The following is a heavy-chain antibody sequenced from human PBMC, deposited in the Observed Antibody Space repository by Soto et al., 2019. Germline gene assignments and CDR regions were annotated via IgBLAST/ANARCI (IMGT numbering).Heavy chain of an antibody. CDR1: GGSFSGYY. J-gene: IGHJ4*02. D-gene: IGHD6-6*01. V-gene: IGHV4-34*01. CDR3: ARGGRPLEPFNS. Sequence: QVQLQQWGAGLLKPSETLSLTCAVYGGSFSGYYWNWIRQPPGKGLEWIGEINHSGSTNYNPSLKSRVTISVDTSKSQFSLNLSSVIAADTAVYYCARGGRPLEPFNSWGRGTLVTVSS. CDR2: INHSGST.